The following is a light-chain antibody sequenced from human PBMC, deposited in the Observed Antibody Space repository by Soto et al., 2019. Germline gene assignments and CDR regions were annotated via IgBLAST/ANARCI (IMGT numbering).Light chain of an antibody. CDR3: SSFTSSMTMV. J-gene: IGLJ1*01. CDR2: DVA. V-gene: IGLV2-14*03. Sequence: QSALTQPASVSGSPGESITISCTGTSSDVGGYNSVSWYQHHPGKAPKLILYDVADRPSGVSYRFSGSKSGNTASLTISGLQAADEADYFCSSFTSSMTMVFGSGTKLTVL. CDR1: SSDVGGYNS.